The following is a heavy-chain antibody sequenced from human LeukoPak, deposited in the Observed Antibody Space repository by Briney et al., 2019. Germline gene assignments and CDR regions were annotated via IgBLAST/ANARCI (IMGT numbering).Heavy chain of an antibody. Sequence: GASVKVSCKTSGFTFTGYYIHWVRQAPGQGLEWMGWINTYNGDTNSAHELQGRVTMTTDTSTSTAYMELRSLISDDTAVYYCAREGRYYVDVWGRGTTVILS. CDR1: GFTFTGYY. V-gene: IGHV1-18*01. J-gene: IGHJ6*03. CDR2: INTYNGDT. CDR3: AREGRYYVDV.